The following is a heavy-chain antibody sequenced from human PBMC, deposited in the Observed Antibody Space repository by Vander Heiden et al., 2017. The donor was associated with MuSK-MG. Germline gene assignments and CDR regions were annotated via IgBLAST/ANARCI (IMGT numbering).Heavy chain of an antibody. V-gene: IGHV1-2*04. CDR1: GYTFPGYS. CDR2: INPNSGGT. J-gene: IGHJ6*03. CDR3: ARDASSCSGGSCYSAPVDYMDV. Sequence: QVQLVQSGAEVKKPGASVKVSCKASGYTFPGYSMHWVRQAPGQGLEWMGWINPNSGGTNYAQKFQGWVTMTRDTSISTAYMELSRLRSDDTAVYYCARDASSCSGGSCYSAPVDYMDVWGKGTTVTVSS. D-gene: IGHD2-15*01.